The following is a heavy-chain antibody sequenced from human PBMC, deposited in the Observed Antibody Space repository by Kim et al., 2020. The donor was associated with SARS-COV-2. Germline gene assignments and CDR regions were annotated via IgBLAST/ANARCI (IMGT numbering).Heavy chain of an antibody. CDR2: VYFTGTT. CDR1: GGPLTSSPYS. V-gene: IGHV4-39*07. CDR3: AGLVGPPPRDWVDP. D-gene: IGHD3-9*01. Sequence: SETLSLTCTVSGGPLTSSPYSWGWIRQPPGKGLEWVGTVYFTGTTYYNPSLQSRLTISVDTSKSQFSLSLSSVTAADTAVYYCAGLVGPPPRDWVDPWGRGTLVTVSS. J-gene: IGHJ5*02.